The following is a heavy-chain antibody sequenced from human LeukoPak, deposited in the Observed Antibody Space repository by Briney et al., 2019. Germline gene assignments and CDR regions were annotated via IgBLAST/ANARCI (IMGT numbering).Heavy chain of an antibody. D-gene: IGHD5-18*01. J-gene: IGHJ5*02. CDR2: INPNSGGT. V-gene: IGHV1-2*06. CDR3: ASQGPGDTAMSNWFDP. Sequence: ASVKVSCKASGYTFTGYYMHWVRQAPGQGLEWMGRINPNSGGTNYAQKFQGRVTMTRDTSISTAYMELSRLRSDDTAVYYCASQGPGDTAMSNWFDPWGQGTLVTVSS. CDR1: GYTFTGYY.